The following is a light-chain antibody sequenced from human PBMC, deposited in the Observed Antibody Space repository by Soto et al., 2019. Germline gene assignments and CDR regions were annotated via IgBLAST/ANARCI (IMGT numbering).Light chain of an antibody. V-gene: IGKV1-5*03. Sequence: DLPKNPSPSPLSSTLAYRIPITCRASQSISSYLAWYQQKPGKAPKLLIYKASSLESGVPSRFSGSGSGTEFTLTISSLQPEDFATYYCQQYYSDSWTFGQGTKVDIK. CDR1: QSISSY. CDR3: QQYYSDSWT. CDR2: KAS. J-gene: IGKJ1*01.